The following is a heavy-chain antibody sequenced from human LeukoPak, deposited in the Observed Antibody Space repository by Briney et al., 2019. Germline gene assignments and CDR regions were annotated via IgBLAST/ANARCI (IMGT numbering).Heavy chain of an antibody. CDR1: GGSFSGYY. CDR3: ARRMAPTEYFDY. J-gene: IGHJ4*02. CDR2: INHSGST. D-gene: IGHD5-24*01. V-gene: IGHV4-34*01. Sequence: PSETLSLTCAVYGGSFSGYYWSWIRQPPGKGLEWIGEINHSGSTNYNPSLKSRVTISVDTSKNQFSLKLSSVTAADTAVYYCARRMAPTEYFDYWGQGTLVTVSS.